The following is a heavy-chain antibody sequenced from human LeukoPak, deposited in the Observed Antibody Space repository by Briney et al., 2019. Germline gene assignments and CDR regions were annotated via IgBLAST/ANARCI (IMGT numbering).Heavy chain of an antibody. J-gene: IGHJ4*02. CDR1: GGSISSSSYY. CDR2: IYYSGST. CDR3: ARNSGSYYWNFDY. Sequence: PSETLSLTCTVSGGSISSSSYYWGWLRQPPGKGREWMGSIYYSGSTYYNPSLKSRVTISVDTSKNQFSLKLSSVTAADTAVYYCARNSGSYYWNFDYWGQGTLVTVSS. D-gene: IGHD1-26*01. V-gene: IGHV4-39*01.